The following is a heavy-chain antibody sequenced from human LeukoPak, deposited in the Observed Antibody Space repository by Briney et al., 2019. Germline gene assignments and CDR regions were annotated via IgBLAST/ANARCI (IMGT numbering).Heavy chain of an antibody. Sequence: GGSLRLSCAASGFTFSSNDMHWVRQPTGKGLEWVSGIDSAGTTYYPGSAKGRLTISRENAKNSLYLQMNDLRAEDTAVYYCARGWGQGLKATFSYWGQGTLVTVSS. CDR3: ARGWGQGLKATFSY. J-gene: IGHJ4*02. V-gene: IGHV3-13*04. D-gene: IGHD3-16*01. CDR1: GFTFSSND. CDR2: IDSAGTT.